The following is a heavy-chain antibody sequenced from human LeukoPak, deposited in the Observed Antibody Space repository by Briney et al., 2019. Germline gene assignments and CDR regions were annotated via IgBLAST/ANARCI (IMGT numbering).Heavy chain of an antibody. CDR1: GFIVSSSY. CDR3: ARDSGTGYTSGWYGLDY. V-gene: IGHV3-66*01. D-gene: IGHD6-19*01. CDR2: IYSGGST. J-gene: IGHJ4*02. Sequence: GGSLTLSCAASGFIVSSSYMSWVRQAPGKGLEWVSVIYSGGSTYYADSVKGRFTISRDNSKKTLYLQMNSLRVEDTAVYYCARDSGTGYTSGWYGLDYWGQGTLVTVSS.